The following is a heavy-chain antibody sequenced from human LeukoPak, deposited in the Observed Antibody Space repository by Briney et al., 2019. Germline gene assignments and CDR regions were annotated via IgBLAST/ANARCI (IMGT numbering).Heavy chain of an antibody. V-gene: IGHV3-11*01. CDR3: ARDRGIAVALFYFDY. CDR2: SSSRSTI. J-gene: IGHJ4*02. Sequence: SSSRSTIYYASSVKGRFTISRDNAKNSLYLQMNSLRAEDTAVYYCARDRGIAVALFYFDYWGQGTLVTVSS. D-gene: IGHD6-19*01.